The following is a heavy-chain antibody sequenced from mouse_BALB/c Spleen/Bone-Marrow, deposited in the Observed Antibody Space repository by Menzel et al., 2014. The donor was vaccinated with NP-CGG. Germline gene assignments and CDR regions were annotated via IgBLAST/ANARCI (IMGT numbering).Heavy chain of an antibody. Sequence: EVKLMESGGGLVKPGGSLKLSCAASGFTFSYYAMSWVRQSPEKSLEWVAEISSGGSYAYYPDTVTGRFTISRDNAKNTLYLEMSSRRSEDTAMYYCARDSSGYFDYWGQGTTLTVSS. CDR1: GFTFSYYA. V-gene: IGHV5-9-4*01. CDR3: ARDSSGYFDY. J-gene: IGHJ2*01. CDR2: ISSGGSYA. D-gene: IGHD3-1*01.